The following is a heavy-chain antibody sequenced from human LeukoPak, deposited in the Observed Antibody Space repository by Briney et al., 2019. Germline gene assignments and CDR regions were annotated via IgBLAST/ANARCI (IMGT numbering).Heavy chain of an antibody. J-gene: IGHJ4*02. CDR2: ISADNAT. CDR1: GFTFSHYP. CDR3: AKDTEGVRGNFLFEY. D-gene: IGHD2-8*01. Sequence: AGGSLRLSCAASGFTFSHYPMSWVRQAPGKGLEWVAAISADNATYDADSMKGRFTISRDNSKNTLYLQMNGLRAEDTAVYYCAKDTEGVRGNFLFEYWGQGTLVTVSS. V-gene: IGHV3-23*01.